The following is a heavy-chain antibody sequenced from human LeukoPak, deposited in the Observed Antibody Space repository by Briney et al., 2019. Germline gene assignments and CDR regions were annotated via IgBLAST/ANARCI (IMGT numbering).Heavy chain of an antibody. D-gene: IGHD6-6*01. CDR3: AGEIPRPNFFDY. CDR1: GFSVGTNY. CDR2: AGQDDIVK. Sequence: GGSLRLSCAASGFSVGTNYMTWVRQVPGKGLEWVAVAGQDDIVKYYADSVKGRFTISRDNSKNTLYLQMNSLTIDDTAVYYCAGEIPRPNFFDYWGQGTQVTVSS. V-gene: IGHV3-30*03. J-gene: IGHJ4*02.